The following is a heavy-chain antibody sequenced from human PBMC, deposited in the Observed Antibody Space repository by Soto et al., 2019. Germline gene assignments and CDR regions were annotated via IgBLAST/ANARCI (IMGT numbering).Heavy chain of an antibody. V-gene: IGHV4-59*08. CDR3: ARHLLGAIFGVVNSSYMDV. D-gene: IGHD3-3*01. CDR1: GGSISSYY. J-gene: IGHJ6*03. CDR2: IYYSGST. Sequence: PSETLSLTCTVSGGSISSYYWSWIRQPPGKGLEWIGYIYYSGSTNYNPSLKSRVTISVDTSKNQFSLKLSSVTAADTAVYYCARHLLGAIFGVVNSSYMDVWGKGTTVTVSS.